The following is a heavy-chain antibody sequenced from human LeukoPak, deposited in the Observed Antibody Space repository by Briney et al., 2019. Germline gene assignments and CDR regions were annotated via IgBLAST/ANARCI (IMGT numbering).Heavy chain of an antibody. CDR3: AREDKWLLRDSYYFDY. V-gene: IGHV4-61*02. D-gene: IGHD3-22*01. J-gene: IGHJ4*02. CDR1: GGSISSGSYY. CDR2: IYTSGST. Sequence: PSGTLSLTCTVSGGSISSGSYYWSWIRQPAGKGLEWIGRIYTSGSTNYNPSLKSRVTISVDTSKNQFSLKLSSVTAADTAVYYCAREDKWLLRDSYYFDYWGQGTLVTVSS.